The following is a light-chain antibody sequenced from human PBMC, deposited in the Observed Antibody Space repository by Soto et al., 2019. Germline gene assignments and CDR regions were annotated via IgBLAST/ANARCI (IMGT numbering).Light chain of an antibody. CDR1: QSVSSSY. V-gene: IGKV3-20*01. J-gene: IGKJ5*01. Sequence: EIVLTQSPGTLSLSPGERATLSCRASQSVSSSYLAWYQQKPGQAPRLLIYGASSRATGIPDRFSGSGSGTNFTLTISRLEPEDFPVYYCQQYCNSPLVTFGQGTRLEMK. CDR3: QQYCNSPLVT. CDR2: GAS.